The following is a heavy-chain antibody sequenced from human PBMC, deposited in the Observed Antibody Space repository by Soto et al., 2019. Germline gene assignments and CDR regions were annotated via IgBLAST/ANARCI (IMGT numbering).Heavy chain of an antibody. CDR1: GFTVSTNY. D-gene: IGHD1-26*01. V-gene: IGHV3-53*02. CDR3: ARGPLIAGGRQVDY. J-gene: IGHJ4*02. Sequence: EVQLVETGGGLMQPGGSLRLSCAASGFTVSTNYMSWVRQAPGKGLEWVSVIYSGGSTDYADSVKGRFTISRDNSKNTLYLQMNSLRAEDTAVYYCARGPLIAGGRQVDYWGQGTLVTVS. CDR2: IYSGGST.